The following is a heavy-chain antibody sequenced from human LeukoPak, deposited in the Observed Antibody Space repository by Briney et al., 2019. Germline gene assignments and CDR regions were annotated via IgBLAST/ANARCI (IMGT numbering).Heavy chain of an antibody. Sequence: GGSLRLTCVASGFTFSDFSLNWVRQAPGKGLEWISYIGSAIYYADSVKGRFTISRDNAKNSLYLQMNSLRAEDTAVYYCARADCTGGSCYSYLFYMDVWGKGTTVTVSS. D-gene: IGHD2-15*01. J-gene: IGHJ6*03. CDR1: GFTFSDFS. V-gene: IGHV3-48*01. CDR3: ARADCTGGSCYSYLFYMDV. CDR2: IGSAI.